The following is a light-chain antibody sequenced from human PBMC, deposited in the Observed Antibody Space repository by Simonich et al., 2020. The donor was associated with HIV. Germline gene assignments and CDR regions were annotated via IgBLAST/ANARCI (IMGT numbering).Light chain of an antibody. CDR3: AAWDDSLNGV. CDR1: SSNIGINT. Sequence: QSVLTQPPSASGTPGQRVTISCSGSSSNIGINTVNWYQQLPGTAPKLLIYRNNPRPSGVPDRFSGSKSGTSASLAISGLQSEDEADYYCAAWDDSLNGVFGTGTKVTVL. CDR2: RNN. V-gene: IGLV1-44*01. J-gene: IGLJ1*01.